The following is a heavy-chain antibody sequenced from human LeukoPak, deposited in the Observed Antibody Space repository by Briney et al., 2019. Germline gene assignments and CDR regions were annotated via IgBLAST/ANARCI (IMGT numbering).Heavy chain of an antibody. Sequence: PGGSLRLSCAASGFTFSSYGMHWVRQAPGKGLEWVAVIWYDGSNKYYADSVKGRFTISRDNSRNTLCLQMNSLRAEDTAVYYCARGRGYYYYGMDVWGQGTTVTVSS. J-gene: IGHJ6*02. V-gene: IGHV3-33*01. D-gene: IGHD3-10*01. CDR3: ARGRGYYYYGMDV. CDR2: IWYDGSNK. CDR1: GFTFSSYG.